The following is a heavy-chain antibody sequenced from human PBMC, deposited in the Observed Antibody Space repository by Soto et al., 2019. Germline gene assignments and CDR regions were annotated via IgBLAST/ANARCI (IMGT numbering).Heavy chain of an antibody. CDR3: ARDGSYSSSSRGYFDY. Sequence: GGSLRLSCAASGFTFSSYGMHWVRQAPGKGLEWVAVIWYDGSNKYYADSVKGRFTISRDNSKNTLYLQMNSLRAEDTAVYYCARDGSYSSSSRGYFDYWGQGTLVTVSS. V-gene: IGHV3-33*01. D-gene: IGHD6-6*01. J-gene: IGHJ4*02. CDR1: GFTFSSYG. CDR2: IWYDGSNK.